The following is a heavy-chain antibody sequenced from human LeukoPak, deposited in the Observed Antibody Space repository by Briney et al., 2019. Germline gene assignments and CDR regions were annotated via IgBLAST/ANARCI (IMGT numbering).Heavy chain of an antibody. Sequence: SETLSLTCTVSGGSISSSSYYWGWIRQPPGKGLEWIGSIYYSGSTYYNPSLKSRVTISVDTSKNQFSLKLSSVTAADTAVYYCAREAVARKDDAFDIWGQGTMVTVSS. V-gene: IGHV4-39*07. CDR3: AREAVARKDDAFDI. J-gene: IGHJ3*02. CDR1: GGSISSSSYY. D-gene: IGHD6-19*01. CDR2: IYYSGST.